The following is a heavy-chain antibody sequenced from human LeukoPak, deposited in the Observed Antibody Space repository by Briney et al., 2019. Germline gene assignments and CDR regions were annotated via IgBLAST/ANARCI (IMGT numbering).Heavy chain of an antibody. CDR3: AKSLLYGPYYFDY. Sequence: GGSLRLSCAASGFTFSSYWMHWVRQAPGKGLEWVANIKQDGSEKYYVDSAKGRFTISRDNSKNTLYLQMNSLRAEDTAVYYCAKSLLYGPYYFDYWGRGTLVTVSS. D-gene: IGHD2-8*01. CDR1: GFTFSSYW. J-gene: IGHJ4*02. CDR2: IKQDGSEK. V-gene: IGHV3-7*03.